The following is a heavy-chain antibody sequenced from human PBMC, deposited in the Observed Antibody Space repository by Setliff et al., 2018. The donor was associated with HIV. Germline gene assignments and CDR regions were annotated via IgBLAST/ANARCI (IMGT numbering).Heavy chain of an antibody. CDR2: IHHSGTT. Sequence: PSETLSLTCTVSGASISSGYYWAWIRQSPGKGLDWIGSIHHSGTTYYNPSLKSRVTISVDTTTNQVSLQVNSVTAVDTAVYYCARVPHRVVGTTTLLYHFDYWGLGTLVTVSS. CDR3: ARVPHRVVGTTTLLYHFDY. J-gene: IGHJ4*02. D-gene: IGHD1-26*01. V-gene: IGHV4-38-2*02. CDR1: GASISSGYY.